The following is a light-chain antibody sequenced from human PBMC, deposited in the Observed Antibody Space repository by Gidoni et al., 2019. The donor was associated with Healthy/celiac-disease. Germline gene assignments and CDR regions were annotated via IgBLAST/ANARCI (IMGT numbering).Light chain of an antibody. CDR2: DAS. Sequence: DNQITHSPSSLSASVGDRVTITCQASQDISNYLNWYQQKPGKAPKLLIYDASNLETGVPSRFSGSGSGTDFTFTISSLQPEDIATYYCQQYDNLPITFGRXTRLEIK. V-gene: IGKV1-33*01. J-gene: IGKJ5*01. CDR3: QQYDNLPIT. CDR1: QDISNY.